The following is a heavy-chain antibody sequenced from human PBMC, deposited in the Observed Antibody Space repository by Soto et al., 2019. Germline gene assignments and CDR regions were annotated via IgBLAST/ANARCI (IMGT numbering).Heavy chain of an antibody. D-gene: IGHD3-10*01. CDR3: ARGLGEYYYGMDV. V-gene: IGHV1-8*01. Sequence: SVKVSCKTSGYTLTSYEINWVRQATGQALAWMGWMTPTRGNTGYAQKFQGRVTMTRTTSISTAYMELSSLRSEDTAVYSCARGLGEYYYGMDVWGQGTRVTVSS. J-gene: IGHJ6*02. CDR2: MTPTRGNT. CDR1: GYTLTSYE.